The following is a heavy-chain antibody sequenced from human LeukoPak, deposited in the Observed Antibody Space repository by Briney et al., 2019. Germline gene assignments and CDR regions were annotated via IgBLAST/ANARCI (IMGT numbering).Heavy chain of an antibody. CDR2: ITHSGGT. J-gene: IGHJ6*03. D-gene: IGHD2-2*01. Sequence: PSETLSFTCAVYGGSSSGYYWTWIRQPPGKGLEWIGEITHSGGTNYNPSLKSRLTISVDTSKNQFSLKLSSVTAADTAVYYCARHIVVVPAAMFSPRGSCYMDVWGKGTTVTISS. CDR3: ARHIVVVPAAMFSPRGSCYMDV. V-gene: IGHV4-34*01. CDR1: GGSSSGYY.